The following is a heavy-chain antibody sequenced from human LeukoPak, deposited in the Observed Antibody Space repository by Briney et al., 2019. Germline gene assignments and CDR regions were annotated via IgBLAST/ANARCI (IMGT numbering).Heavy chain of an antibody. J-gene: IGHJ4*02. CDR1: GFTFSSYA. D-gene: IGHD3/OR15-3a*01. CDR2: ISSSGSTI. Sequence: GGSLRLSCAASGFTFSSYAMSWVRQAPGKGLEWVSYISSSGSTIYYADSVKGRFTISRDNAKNSLYLQMNSLRAEDTAVYYCARDGTGLYYFDYWGQGTLVTVSS. V-gene: IGHV3-48*04. CDR3: ARDGTGLYYFDY.